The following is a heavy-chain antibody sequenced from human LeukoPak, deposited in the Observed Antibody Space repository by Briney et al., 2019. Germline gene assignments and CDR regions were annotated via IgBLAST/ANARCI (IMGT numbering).Heavy chain of an antibody. CDR2: TYYSGST. Sequence: SETLSLTCTDSGGSLSSYYWNWIRQPPGKGLEWIGYTYYSGSTNYNPSLKSRVTISVDTSKNQFSLKLRSVTAADTAVYYCARADYGDYGGGYWFDPWGQGTLVTVSS. D-gene: IGHD4-17*01. CDR1: GGSLSSYY. J-gene: IGHJ5*02. V-gene: IGHV4-59*01. CDR3: ARADYGDYGGGYWFDP.